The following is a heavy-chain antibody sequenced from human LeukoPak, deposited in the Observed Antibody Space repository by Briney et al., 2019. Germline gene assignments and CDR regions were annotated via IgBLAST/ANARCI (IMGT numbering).Heavy chain of an antibody. D-gene: IGHD5-18*01. CDR2: IIPIFGTA. CDR1: GGTFSSYA. J-gene: IGHJ4*02. CDR3: ARAGYSYGYRLDY. Sequence: SVKVSCKASGGTFSSYAISWVRQAPGQGLEWMGGIIPIFGTANYAQKFQGRVTITADESTSTAYMELSSLRSEDTAVYYCARAGYSYGYRLDYWGQGTLVTVSS. V-gene: IGHV1-69*13.